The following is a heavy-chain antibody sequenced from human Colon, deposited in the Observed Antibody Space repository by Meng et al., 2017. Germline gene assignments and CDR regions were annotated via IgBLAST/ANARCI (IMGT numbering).Heavy chain of an antibody. CDR1: GASVSVNSY. CDR2: IDHRGSA. V-gene: IGHV4-4*02. Sequence: QGQLQEAGPGLVKPSGTLSLAGFGSGASVSVNSYWSWVRQPPGRGLEWIGQIDHRGSAYYRPSLNSRVTMSLDKSRNQFSLRLTSVTAADTAVYYCARHGGYYQDFWGQGTLVTVSS. CDR3: ARHGGYYQDF. J-gene: IGHJ4*02. D-gene: IGHD4-23*01.